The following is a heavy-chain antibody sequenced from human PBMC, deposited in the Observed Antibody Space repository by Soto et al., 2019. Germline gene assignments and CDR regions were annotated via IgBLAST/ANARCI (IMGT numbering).Heavy chain of an antibody. CDR3: ARRTKQLWFDYYYYGIDV. D-gene: IGHD5-18*01. CDR2: IYYSGST. J-gene: IGHJ6*02. CDR1: GGSISSSSYY. V-gene: IGHV4-39*01. Sequence: SSETLSLTCTVSGGSISSSSYYWGWIRQPPGKGLEWIGSIYYSGSTYYNPSLKSRVTISVDTSKNQFSLKLSSVTAADTAVYYCARRTKQLWFDYYYYGIDVRGQGTTVPVS.